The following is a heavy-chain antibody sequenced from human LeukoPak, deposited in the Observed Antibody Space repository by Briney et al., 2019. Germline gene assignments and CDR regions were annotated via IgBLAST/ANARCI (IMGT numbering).Heavy chain of an antibody. J-gene: IGHJ6*03. V-gene: IGHV3-21*01. D-gene: IGHD2-15*01. CDR3: ARAYIVAMYYYMDV. Sequence: GGSLRLSCAASGFTFSSYSMNWVRQAPGKGLEWVSSISSSSSYIYYADSVKGRFTISRDNAKNSLYLQMNSLRAEDTAVYYCARAYIVAMYYYMDVWGKGTTVTVSS. CDR1: GFTFSSYS. CDR2: ISSSSSYI.